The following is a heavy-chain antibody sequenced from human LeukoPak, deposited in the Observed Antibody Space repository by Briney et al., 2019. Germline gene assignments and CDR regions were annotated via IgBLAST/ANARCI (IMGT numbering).Heavy chain of an antibody. V-gene: IGHV4-61*02. CDR2: VYISGST. D-gene: IGHD3-22*01. J-gene: IGHJ3*02. Sequence: PSQTLSLTCSVSGDSITIGTYYWSWIRQPAGKGLELIGRVYISGSTNYNPSLRSRVTISLDTSNNQFSLNLSSVTAADTAVYYCARHNYYDSSGYYGDAFDIWGQGTMVTVSS. CDR3: ARHNYYDSSGYYGDAFDI. CDR1: GDSITIGTYY.